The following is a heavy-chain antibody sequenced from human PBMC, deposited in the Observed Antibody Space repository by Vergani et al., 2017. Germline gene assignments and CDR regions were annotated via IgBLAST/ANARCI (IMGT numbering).Heavy chain of an antibody. J-gene: IGHJ4*02. D-gene: IGHD5-24*01. CDR2: ISAYNGNT. Sequence: QVPLVQSGAAVKKPGASVKVSCKASGYTFTSYGISWVRQAPGQGLEWMGWISAYNGNTNYAQKLQGRVTMTTDTSTSTAYMELRSLRSDDTAVYYCARDPGDGYDAFGRDYWGQGTLVTVSS. CDR3: ARDPGDGYDAFGRDY. V-gene: IGHV1-18*01. CDR1: GYTFTSYG.